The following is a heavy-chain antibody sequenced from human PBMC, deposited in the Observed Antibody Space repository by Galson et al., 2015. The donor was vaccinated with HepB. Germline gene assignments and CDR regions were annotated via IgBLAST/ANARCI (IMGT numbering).Heavy chain of an antibody. CDR1: GGSISSSLYY. V-gene: IGHV4-39*07. CDR2: VHHSGTT. CDR3: ARTLAYCAGDCYADYFDY. Sequence: ETLSLTCTVSGGSISSSLYYWGWIRQPPRKGLEWIGSVHHSGTTDYNPSLNSRVTISVGTSMNQFSLRLSSVTAADTAVYYCARTLAYCAGDCYADYFDYWGQGTLVTVSS. D-gene: IGHD2-21*02. J-gene: IGHJ4*02.